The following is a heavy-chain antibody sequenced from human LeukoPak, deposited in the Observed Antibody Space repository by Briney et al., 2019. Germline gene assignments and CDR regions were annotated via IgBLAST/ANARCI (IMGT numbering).Heavy chain of an antibody. CDR1: GFTFSGSG. V-gene: IGHV3-73*01. CDR2: IRNKAHSYAT. J-gene: IGHJ4*02. Sequence: GGSLRLSCAASGFTFSGSGMHWVRQASGKGLEWVGRIRNKAHSYATAYAASVKGRFIVSRDDSKNTAYLQMNSLKTEDTPVYYCVRQATDDYGDDWGQGTLVTVSS. CDR3: VRQATDDYGDD.